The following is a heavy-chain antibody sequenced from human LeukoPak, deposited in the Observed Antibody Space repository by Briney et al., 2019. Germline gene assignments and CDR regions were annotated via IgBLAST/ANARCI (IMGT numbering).Heavy chain of an antibody. Sequence: SETLSLTCTVSGGSIISSTYFWGWIRQPPGKGLEWIGSISHSGSNYYNPSLKSRVAISVDTSKNPLSLRLRSVTAADTAVYYCARLYSGTRPPDYWGQGTLVTVSS. D-gene: IGHD3-10*01. V-gene: IGHV4-39*01. J-gene: IGHJ4*02. CDR3: ARLYSGTRPPDY. CDR2: ISHSGSN. CDR1: GGSIISSTYF.